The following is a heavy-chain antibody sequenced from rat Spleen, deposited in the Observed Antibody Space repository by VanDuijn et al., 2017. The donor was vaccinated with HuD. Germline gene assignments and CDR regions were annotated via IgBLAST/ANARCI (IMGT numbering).Heavy chain of an antibody. CDR2: ISYDGSST. D-gene: IGHD1-7*01. J-gene: IGHJ3*01. V-gene: IGHV5-29*01. CDR3: ARSPGYDYFQY. Sequence: EVQLVESDGGLVQPGRSLKLSCAASGFTFSDYYMAWVRQAPTKGLEWVATISYDGSSTYYRDSVKGRFTISRDNAKSTLYLQMDSLRSEYTATYYCARSPGYDYFQYWGQATLVTVSS. CDR1: GFTFSDYY.